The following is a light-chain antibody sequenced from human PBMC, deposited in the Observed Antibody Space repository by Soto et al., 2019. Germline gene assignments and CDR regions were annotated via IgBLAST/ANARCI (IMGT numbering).Light chain of an antibody. CDR1: QSVSSY. Sequence: EIVLTQSPATLSLSPGERDTLSCRASQSVSSYLAWYQQKPGQAPRLLIYDASNRATGIPARFSGSGSGTDFTLTLSSLEPEDFAIDYCQQRRNWPPVTFGGGTKVEI. CDR3: QQRRNWPPVT. J-gene: IGKJ4*01. CDR2: DAS. V-gene: IGKV3-11*01.